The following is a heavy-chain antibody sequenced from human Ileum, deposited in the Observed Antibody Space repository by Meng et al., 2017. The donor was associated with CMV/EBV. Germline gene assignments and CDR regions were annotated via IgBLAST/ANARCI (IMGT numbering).Heavy chain of an antibody. Sequence: SCAASGFIFSSYAMSWVRQAPGKGLGWASAISTSGGSTYYADSVKGRFTISRDNSKNTVYLQMNSLKAEDTAVYYCAKHLLTGLFDYWGQGTLVTVSS. CDR2: ISTSGGST. J-gene: IGHJ4*02. D-gene: IGHD2-8*02. CDR1: GFIFSSYA. V-gene: IGHV3-23*01. CDR3: AKHLLTGLFDY.